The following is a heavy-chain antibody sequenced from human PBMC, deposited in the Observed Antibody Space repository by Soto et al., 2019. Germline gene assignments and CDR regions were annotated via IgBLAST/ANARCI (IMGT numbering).Heavy chain of an antibody. D-gene: IGHD2-21*01. V-gene: IGHV3-23*01. CDR2: ISGSGGST. J-gene: IGHJ4*02. CDR3: AKVMTGEGPYYFDY. CDR1: GFTFSSYA. Sequence: GESLKISCAASGFTFSSYAMSWVRQAPGKGLEWVSAISGSGGSTYYADSVKGRFTISRDNSKNTLYLQMNSLRAEDTAVYYCAKVMTGEGPYYFDYWGQGTLVTVSS.